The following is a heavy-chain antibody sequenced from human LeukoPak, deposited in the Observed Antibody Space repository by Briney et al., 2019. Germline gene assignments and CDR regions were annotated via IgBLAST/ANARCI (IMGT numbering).Heavy chain of an antibody. D-gene: IGHD3-3*01. CDR1: GGSISSGDYY. J-gene: IGHJ5*02. CDR2: IYYSGST. V-gene: IGHV4-30-4*01. CDR3: ARGSLYDFWSGYYSSFDP. Sequence: PSETLSLTCTVSGGSISSGDYYWSWIRQPPGKGLEWIGYIYYSGSTYYNPSLKSRVTISADTSKNQFSLKLSSVTAADTAVYYCARGSLYDFWSGYYSSFDPWGQGTLVTVSS.